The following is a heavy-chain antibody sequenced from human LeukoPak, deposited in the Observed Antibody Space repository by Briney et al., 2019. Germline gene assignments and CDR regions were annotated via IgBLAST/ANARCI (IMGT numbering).Heavy chain of an antibody. J-gene: IGHJ4*02. D-gene: IGHD3-16*01. V-gene: IGHV4-59*01. CDR2: IYYSGST. CDR1: GGSISSYY. CDR3: ARSRGGDYFDY. Sequence: PSETLSLTCTVSGGSISSYYWSWIRQPPGKGLGWIGYIYYSGSTNCNPSLKSRVTISVDTSKNQFSLKLSSVAAADTAVYYCARSRGGDYFDYWGQGTLVTVSS.